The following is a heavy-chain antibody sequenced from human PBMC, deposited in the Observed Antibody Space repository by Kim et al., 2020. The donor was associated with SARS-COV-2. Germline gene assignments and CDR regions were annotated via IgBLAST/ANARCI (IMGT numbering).Heavy chain of an antibody. J-gene: IGHJ4*02. CDR1: GFSLSTSGVG. D-gene: IGHD3-9*01. CDR3: AHRLRYDILTGSSFDY. CDR2: IYWDDDK. V-gene: IGHV2-5*02. Sequence: SGPTLVNPTQTLTLTCTFSGFSLSTSGVGVGWIRQPPGKALEWLALIYWDDDKRYSPSLKSRLTITKDTSKNQVVLTMTNMDPVDTATYYCAHRLRYDILTGSSFDYWGQGTLVTVSS.